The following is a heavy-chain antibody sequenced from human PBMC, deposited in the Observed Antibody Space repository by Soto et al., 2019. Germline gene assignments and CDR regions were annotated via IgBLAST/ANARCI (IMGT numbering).Heavy chain of an antibody. CDR3: AGSGYRNCSGGSCYQPRHAFDI. D-gene: IGHD2-15*01. J-gene: IGHJ3*02. V-gene: IGHV4-39*01. Sequence: SETLSLTCAFYGGSISSSSFSWGWIRHQPVKWLEWIGGVSYSGNSYYNPSLKSRVTISVDTSKNQFSLKLSSVTAADTAVYYCAGSGYRNCSGGSCYQPRHAFDIWGQGTMVT. CDR2: VSYSGNS. CDR1: GGSISSSSFS.